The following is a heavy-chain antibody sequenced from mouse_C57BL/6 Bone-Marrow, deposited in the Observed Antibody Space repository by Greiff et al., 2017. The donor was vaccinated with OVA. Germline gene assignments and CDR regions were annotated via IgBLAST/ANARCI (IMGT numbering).Heavy chain of an antibody. J-gene: IGHJ2*01. CDR3: AREDYDYDDY. CDR2: ISYDGSN. V-gene: IGHV3-6*01. D-gene: IGHD2-4*01. Sequence: EVQLVESGPGLVKPSQSLSLTCSVTGYSITSGYYWNWIRQFPGNKLEWMGYISYDGSNNYNPSLKNRISITRDTSKNQFFLKLNSVTTEDTATYYCAREDYDYDDYWGQGTTLTVSS. CDR1: GYSITSGYY.